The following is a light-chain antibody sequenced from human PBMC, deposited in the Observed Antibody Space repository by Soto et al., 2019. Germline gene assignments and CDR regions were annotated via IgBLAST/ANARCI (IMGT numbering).Light chain of an antibody. CDR3: QQYGSTPLT. Sequence: EIVLTQSPGTLSLSPGDRATLSCRASQSVSNNYVAWYRQKPGQAPRLLIYGASSRATGVPDRFSGSGSGTDFTLTISRLEPADFAVYYCQQYGSTPLTFGGGAKVEIK. V-gene: IGKV3-20*01. CDR1: QSVSNNY. J-gene: IGKJ4*01. CDR2: GAS.